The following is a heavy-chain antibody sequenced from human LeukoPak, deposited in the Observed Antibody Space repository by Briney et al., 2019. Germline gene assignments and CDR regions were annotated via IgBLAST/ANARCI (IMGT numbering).Heavy chain of an antibody. J-gene: IGHJ4*02. Sequence: GGSLRLSCAASGFSFSTSDMHWVRQSTGKGLEWVSAIGTVGDTYYAASVRGRFTISREDDKSSLYLQMNNLRVGDTAVYYCARVLPGSGSYDYWAREPWSPSPQ. D-gene: IGHD3-10*01. CDR1: GFSFSTSD. CDR3: ARVLPGSGSYDY. CDR2: IGTVGDT. V-gene: IGHV3-13*04.